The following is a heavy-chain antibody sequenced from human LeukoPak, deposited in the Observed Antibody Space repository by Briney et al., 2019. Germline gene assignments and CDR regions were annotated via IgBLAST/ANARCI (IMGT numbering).Heavy chain of an antibody. CDR3: ARDGILSSPYYYGMDV. CDR2: INEDGSVE. CDR1: GFTLKNYW. Sequence: GGSLRLSCAGSGFTLKNYWMTWVRQAPGKGLEWVANINEDGSVENYVDSVKGRFTISRDNAKNSLYLQMNSLRAEDTAVYYCARDGILSSPYYYGMDVWGQGTTVTVSS. V-gene: IGHV3-7*01. D-gene: IGHD3-10*01. J-gene: IGHJ6*02.